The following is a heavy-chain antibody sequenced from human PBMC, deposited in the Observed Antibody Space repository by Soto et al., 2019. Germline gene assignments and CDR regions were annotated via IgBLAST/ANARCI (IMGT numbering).Heavy chain of an antibody. V-gene: IGHV3-73*01. D-gene: IGHD3-10*01. J-gene: IGHJ4*02. Sequence: EVLLVESGGGMVQPGGSLKLSCAASGFVFKDSSIHWVRQAPGKGLEWVGRIRDRAYSYATAYAESVKGRFTISRDDSNNTAYLQMSGLKTEDTAIYYCTRLISAAHDYWGQGTLVTVSS. CDR2: IRDRAYSYAT. CDR3: TRLISAAHDY. CDR1: GFVFKDSS.